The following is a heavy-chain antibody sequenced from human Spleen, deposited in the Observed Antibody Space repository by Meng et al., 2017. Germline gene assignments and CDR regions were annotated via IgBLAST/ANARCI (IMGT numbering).Heavy chain of an antibody. CDR2: IYYGRST. CDR3: ARGPTTMAHDFDY. V-gene: IGHV4-38-2*01. D-gene: IGHD4-11*01. CDR1: GYSISSGYY. Sequence: SQTLSLTCAVSGYSISSGYYWGWIRQSPEKGLEWIGSIYYGRSTYYNPSLKSRVTKSVDTSQNNLSLTLSSVTAADSAVYYCARGPTTMAHDFDYWGKGTLVTVSS. J-gene: IGHJ4*02.